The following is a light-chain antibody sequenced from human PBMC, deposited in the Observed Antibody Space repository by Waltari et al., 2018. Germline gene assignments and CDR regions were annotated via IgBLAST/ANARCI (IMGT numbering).Light chain of an antibody. CDR1: SSDVGGYNY. Sequence: QSALTQPASVSGSPGQSITISCTGTSSDVGGYNYVSGYQQHPGKAPKLMIYDGSNRPSGVSNRFSGSKSGNTASLTISGLQAEDEADYYCSSYTSSSTVVFGGGTKLTVL. CDR2: DGS. J-gene: IGLJ2*01. V-gene: IGLV2-14*01. CDR3: SSYTSSSTVV.